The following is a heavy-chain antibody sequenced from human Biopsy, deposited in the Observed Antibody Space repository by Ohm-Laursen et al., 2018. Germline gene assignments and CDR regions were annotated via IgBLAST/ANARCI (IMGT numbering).Heavy chain of an antibody. CDR2: VYYSGTT. CDR1: GGSISSDW. J-gene: IGHJ6*02. CDR3: TRATNSTSWPYYYFYGMDI. V-gene: IGHV4-59*07. Sequence: SDTLSLTCTVSGGSISSDWWSWIRQTPGKGLEWIGYVYYSGTTTYNPSLRSRVTISVDTSMNQISLRLQSVTAAATAIYYCTRATNSTSWPYYYFYGMDIWGQGTTVTVSS. D-gene: IGHD2/OR15-2a*01.